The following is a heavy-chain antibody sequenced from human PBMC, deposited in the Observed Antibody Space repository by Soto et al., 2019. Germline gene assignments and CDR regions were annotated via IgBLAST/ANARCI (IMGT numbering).Heavy chain of an antibody. D-gene: IGHD6-19*01. V-gene: IGHV3-21*01. CDR2: ISSSSSYI. J-gene: IGHJ4*02. CDR1: GFTFSSYS. CDR3: ARAGTGHSSGWYPRGYFDY. Sequence: GGSLRLSCAASGFTFSSYSMNWVRQAPGKGLEWVSSISSSSSYIYYADSVKGRFNISRDNAKNSLYLQMNSLRAEDTAVYYCARAGTGHSSGWYPRGYFDYWGQGTLVTVSS.